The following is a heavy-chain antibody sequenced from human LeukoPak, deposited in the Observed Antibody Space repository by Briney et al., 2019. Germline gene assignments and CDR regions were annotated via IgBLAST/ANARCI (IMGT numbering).Heavy chain of an antibody. CDR3: ARVVVVATYNWFDP. CDR1: GGSISSYY. V-gene: IGHV4-59*12. Sequence: SETLSLTCTVSGGSISSYYWSWIRQPPGKGLEWIGYIYYSGSTNYNPSLKSRVTISVDRSKNQFSLKLSSVTAADTAVYYCARVVVVATYNWFDPWGQGTLVTASS. CDR2: IYYSGST. D-gene: IGHD2-15*01. J-gene: IGHJ5*02.